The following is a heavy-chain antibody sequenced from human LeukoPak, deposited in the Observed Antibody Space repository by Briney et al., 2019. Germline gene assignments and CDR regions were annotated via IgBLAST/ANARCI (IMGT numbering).Heavy chain of an antibody. Sequence: AASVKVSCKASGYTFTSYYMHWVRQAPGQGLEWMGIINPSGGSTSCAQKFQGRVTMTRDTSTSTVYMELSSLRSEDTAVYYCASPGITAAGPMPYYYYGMDVWGQGTTVTVSS. J-gene: IGHJ6*02. V-gene: IGHV1-46*01. CDR3: ASPGITAAGPMPYYYYGMDV. D-gene: IGHD6-13*01. CDR1: GYTFTSYY. CDR2: INPSGGST.